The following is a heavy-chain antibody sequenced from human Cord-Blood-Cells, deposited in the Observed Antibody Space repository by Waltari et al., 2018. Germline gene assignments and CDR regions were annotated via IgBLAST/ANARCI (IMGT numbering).Heavy chain of an antibody. CDR1: GYTSTSYG. Sequence: QVHLVQSGAGVKKPGASVQVYCQASGYTSTSYGITWVGQAPGQGLEWMGWISAYNGNTNYAQKLQGRVTMTTDTSTSTAYMELRSLRSDDTAVYYCARDWGLAARRDFDYWGQGTLVTVSS. D-gene: IGHD6-6*01. CDR2: ISAYNGNT. V-gene: IGHV1-18*01. J-gene: IGHJ4*02. CDR3: ARDWGLAARRDFDY.